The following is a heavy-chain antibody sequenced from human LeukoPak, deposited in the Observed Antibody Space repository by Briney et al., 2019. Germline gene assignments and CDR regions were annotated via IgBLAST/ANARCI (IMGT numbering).Heavy chain of an antibody. CDR3: ARLGGYCSGGSCYSHTTNWFDP. J-gene: IGHJ5*02. Sequence: GESLKISCKGSGYSFTSYWIGWVRQMPGKGLEWMGTIYPGDSDTRYSPAFQGQVTISADKSISTAYLQWSSLKASDTAMYYCARLGGYCSGGSCYSHTTNWFDPWGQGTLVTVSS. D-gene: IGHD2-15*01. CDR1: GYSFTSYW. V-gene: IGHV5-51*01. CDR2: IYPGDSDT.